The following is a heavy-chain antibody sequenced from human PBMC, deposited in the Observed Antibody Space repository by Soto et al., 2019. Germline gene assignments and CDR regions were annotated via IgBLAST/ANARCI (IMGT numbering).Heavy chain of an antibody. J-gene: IGHJ6*02. Sequence: QVQLVQSGAEVKKPGASVKVSCKVSGYTLTELSMHWVRQAPGKGLEWMGGFDPEDGETIYAQKFQGRVTMTEDTSTDTAYMELSSLRSEDTAVYYCATGSRQWDWVTVTTWSVDGMDVWGQGTTVTVSS. D-gene: IGHD4-17*01. CDR2: FDPEDGET. V-gene: IGHV1-24*01. CDR1: GYTLTELS. CDR3: ATGSRQWDWVTVTTWSVDGMDV.